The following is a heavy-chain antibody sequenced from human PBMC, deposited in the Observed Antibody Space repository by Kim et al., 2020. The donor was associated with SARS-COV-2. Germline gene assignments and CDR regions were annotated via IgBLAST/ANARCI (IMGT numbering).Heavy chain of an antibody. CDR1: GFTFSSYA. J-gene: IGHJ5*02. CDR2: ISYDGSNK. D-gene: IGHD4-17*01. V-gene: IGHV3-30*04. CDR3: ARDQGTVTTSWFDP. Sequence: GGSLRLSCAASGFTFSSYAMHWVRQAPGKGLEWVAVISYDGSNKYYADSVKGRFTISRDNSKNTLYLQMNSLRAEDTAVYYCARDQGTVTTSWFDPWGQGTLVTVSS.